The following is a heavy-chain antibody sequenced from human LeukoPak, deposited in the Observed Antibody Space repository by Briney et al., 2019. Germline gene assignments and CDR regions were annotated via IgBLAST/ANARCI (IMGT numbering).Heavy chain of an antibody. Sequence: PGGSLRLSCAASGFTFSSYAMNWVRQAPGKGLEWVSYISSSSTIYYADSVKGRFTISRDNAKNSLYLQMNSLRAEDTAVYYCARDRVFYDFWSGYYKAYYFDYWGQGTLVTVSS. V-gene: IGHV3-48*01. D-gene: IGHD3-3*01. CDR3: ARDRVFYDFWSGYYKAYYFDY. J-gene: IGHJ4*02. CDR1: GFTFSSYA. CDR2: ISSSSTI.